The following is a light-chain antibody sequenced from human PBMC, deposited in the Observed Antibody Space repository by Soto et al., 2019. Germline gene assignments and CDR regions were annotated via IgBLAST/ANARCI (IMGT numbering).Light chain of an antibody. J-gene: IGKJ2*01. Sequence: DIQMTQSPSSLSASVGDRVTITCQASQDITKYLSWFQQKPGKVPKLLIYDASELETGVPSRFRGSGFGTGFTFTIRSLQPEDFANSSCQHYHNLPYPFGRGTKLEMK. CDR3: QHYHNLPYP. CDR1: QDITKY. CDR2: DAS. V-gene: IGKV1-33*01.